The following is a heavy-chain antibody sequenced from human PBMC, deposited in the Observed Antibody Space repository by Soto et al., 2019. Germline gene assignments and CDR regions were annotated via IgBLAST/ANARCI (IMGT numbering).Heavy chain of an antibody. Sequence: QVHLVQSGAEVKKPGASLKVSCKVSGYTLTGLSMHWVRQAPGKGLEWMGGFDPEDGKRIYAQKFQGRVTMTEDTSTDTGYMELSSLRSEDTAVYYCATVETLGYCTNSLCVSWDYWGQGTLVTVSS. CDR2: FDPEDGKR. CDR3: ATVETLGYCTNSLCVSWDY. V-gene: IGHV1-24*01. D-gene: IGHD2-8*01. J-gene: IGHJ4*02. CDR1: GYTLTGLS.